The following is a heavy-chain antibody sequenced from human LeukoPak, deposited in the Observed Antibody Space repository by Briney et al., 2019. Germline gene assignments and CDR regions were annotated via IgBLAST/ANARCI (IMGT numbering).Heavy chain of an antibody. V-gene: IGHV3-48*04. D-gene: IGHD6-19*01. J-gene: IGHJ4*02. CDR3: ARGDSSGWPY. Sequence: GGSLRLSCSASGFTFSSYSMNWVRQAPGKGLEWVSYISPSSSSIDYADSVKGRFIISRDNAKNSLYLRMNSLRAEDTAVYYCARGDSSGWPYWGQGTLVTVSS. CDR2: ISPSSSSI. CDR1: GFTFSSYS.